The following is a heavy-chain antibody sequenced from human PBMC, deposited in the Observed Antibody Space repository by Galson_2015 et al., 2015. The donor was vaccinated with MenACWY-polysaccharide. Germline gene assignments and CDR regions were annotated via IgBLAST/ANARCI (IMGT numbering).Heavy chain of an antibody. Sequence: SLRLSCAASGLSFESFWMSWVRQVPGKGLQEVAQINLDGSVKTYADSVRGRFTISRDNAEKSLSLQMSSLRADDTAVYYCARDPAYGAFDVWGQGTMLLVSS. CDR2: INLDGSVK. D-gene: IGHD4-17*01. V-gene: IGHV3-7*03. CDR3: ARDPAYGAFDV. CDR1: GLSFESFW. J-gene: IGHJ3*01.